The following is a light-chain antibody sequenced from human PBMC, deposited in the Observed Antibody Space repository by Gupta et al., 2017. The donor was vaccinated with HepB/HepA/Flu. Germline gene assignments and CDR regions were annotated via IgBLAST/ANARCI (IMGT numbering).Light chain of an antibody. Sequence: IVLTQSPATLSLSPGERATLSCRASQSVSSFLAWYQQKPGQAPRLLIYDVSNRATGIPARFSGSGSGTDFTLTINSLEAEDFAVYYCQQRSDGPPALTFGGGTKVEIK. CDR3: QQRSDGPPALT. V-gene: IGKV3-11*01. CDR2: DVS. CDR1: QSVSSF. J-gene: IGKJ4*01.